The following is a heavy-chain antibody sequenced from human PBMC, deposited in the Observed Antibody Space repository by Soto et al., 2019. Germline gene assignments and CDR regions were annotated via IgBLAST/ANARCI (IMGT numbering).Heavy chain of an antibody. D-gene: IGHD6-19*01. CDR2: IKSETDGGTI. V-gene: IGHV3-15*07. J-gene: IGHJ4*02. Sequence: EVQLVESGGGLVKPGGSLRLSCAGSGFTFSNVWMNWVRQAPGKGLEWVGRIKSETDGGTIDYAAPVKGRFTISRDDSNYTLYLQVNSLKTEDTATYYCTPLALKYNSDWYPLSDWGQGTRVTVSS. CDR3: TPLALKYNSDWYPLSD. CDR1: GFTFSNVW.